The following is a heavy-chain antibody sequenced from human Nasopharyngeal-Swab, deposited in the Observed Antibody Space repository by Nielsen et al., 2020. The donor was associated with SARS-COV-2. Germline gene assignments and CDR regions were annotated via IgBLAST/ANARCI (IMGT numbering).Heavy chain of an antibody. D-gene: IGHD3-10*01. CDR3: ARIMVRGVIISGYYYGMDV. J-gene: IGHJ6*02. V-gene: IGHV1-69*13. Sequence: SVKVSCKASGGTFSSYAISWVRRAPGQGLEWMGGIIPIFGTANYAQKFQGRVTITADESTSTAYMELSSLRSEDTAVYYCARIMVRGVIISGYYYGMDVWGQGTTVTVSS. CDR2: IIPIFGTA. CDR1: GGTFSSYA.